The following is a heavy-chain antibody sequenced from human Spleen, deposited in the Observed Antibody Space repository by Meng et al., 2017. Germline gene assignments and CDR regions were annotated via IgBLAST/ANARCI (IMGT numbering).Heavy chain of an antibody. D-gene: IGHD3-10*01. J-gene: IGHJ6*01. V-gene: IGHV3-23*01. CDR1: GGSVSSGTYY. CDR2: ISIGGERT. Sequence: ETLSLTCTVSGGSVSSGTYYWSWVRQAPGKGLEWVASISIGGERTRYADAVKGRFTVSRDNSKSTLHLQMNSLRAEDTAVYYCARLLWFGELWYGMDVWGQGTTVT. CDR3: ARLLWFGELWYGMDV.